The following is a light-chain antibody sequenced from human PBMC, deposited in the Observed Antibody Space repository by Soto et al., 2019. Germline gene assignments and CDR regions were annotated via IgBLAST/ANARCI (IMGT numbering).Light chain of an antibody. CDR1: QSISTW. CDR3: QHYNIYPLT. V-gene: IGKV1-5*03. J-gene: IGKJ4*01. CDR2: KAS. Sequence: DIPMTQSPSTLSASVGDRVTITCRASQSISTWLAWYQQKPGKAPKLLIYKASSLEGGVPSRFSGSGSGTDFNITVSSLQPDDFATYYCQHYNIYPLTFGGGTTVEIK.